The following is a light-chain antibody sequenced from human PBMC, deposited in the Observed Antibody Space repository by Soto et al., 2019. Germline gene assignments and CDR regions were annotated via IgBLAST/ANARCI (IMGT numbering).Light chain of an antibody. CDR1: SSKIGTSS. Sequence: QSVLTQPHSASGSPRQRGTSSCSGSSSKIGTSSVHWFQQLPGTAPKLLISTTNQRPSGVPERFSGSKSGTSASLAISGLQSEDEADYYCAAWDDSLNGHVFGTGTKVPVL. V-gene: IGLV1-44*01. J-gene: IGLJ1*01. CDR3: AAWDDSLNGHV. CDR2: TTN.